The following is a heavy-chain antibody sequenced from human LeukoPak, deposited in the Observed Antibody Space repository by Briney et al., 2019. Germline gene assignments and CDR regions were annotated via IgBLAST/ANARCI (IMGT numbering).Heavy chain of an antibody. D-gene: IGHD3-10*01. J-gene: IGHJ5*02. CDR3: ARGYGSGSWDWFDP. Sequence: SETLSLTCTVSGGSISSYYWSWIRQPAGKGLEWIGRIYTSGSTNYNPSLKSRVTMSVDTSKNQFSLKLSPVTAADTAVYYCARGYGSGSWDWFDPWGQGTLVTVSS. CDR2: IYTSGST. V-gene: IGHV4-4*07. CDR1: GGSISSYY.